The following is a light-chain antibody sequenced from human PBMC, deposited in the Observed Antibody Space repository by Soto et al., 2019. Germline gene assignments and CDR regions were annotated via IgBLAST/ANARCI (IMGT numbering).Light chain of an antibody. J-gene: IGLJ2*01. CDR2: DVS. Sequence: QSVLTQPASVSGSPGQSITISCTGTSSDVGGYNYVSWYQQHPGKAPKLMIYDVSNRPSGVSNRFFGSKSGNTASLTISGLLAEDEADYYCSSYTSSSLVVFGGGTQLTVL. CDR3: SSYTSSSLVV. V-gene: IGLV2-14*01. CDR1: SSDVGGYNY.